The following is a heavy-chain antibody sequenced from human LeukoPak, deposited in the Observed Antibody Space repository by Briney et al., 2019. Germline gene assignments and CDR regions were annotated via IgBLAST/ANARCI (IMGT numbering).Heavy chain of an antibody. J-gene: IGHJ5*02. V-gene: IGHV3-23*01. CDR2: ISGSGGST. CDR3: AKDEGVVPAAPGFDP. Sequence: GGSLRLSCAASGFTFSSYAMSWVRQAPGKGLEWVSAISGSGGSTYYADSVKGRFTTSRDNSKNTLYLQMNSLRAEDTAVYYCAKDEGVVPAAPGFDPWGQGTLVTVSS. CDR1: GFTFSSYA. D-gene: IGHD2-2*01.